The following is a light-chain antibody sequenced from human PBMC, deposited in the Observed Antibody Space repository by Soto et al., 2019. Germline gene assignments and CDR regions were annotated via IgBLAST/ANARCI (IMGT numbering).Light chain of an antibody. Sequence: QSALTQPRSVSGYPGQSVSISCTGTSSDVGRYSYVSWYQQHPGKAPKLMIYDVSERPSGVPDRFSDSKSGNTASLTISGLQAEDEADYYCCSYAGTYTGVFGTGTKVTVL. V-gene: IGLV2-11*01. CDR3: CSYAGTYTGV. CDR2: DVS. J-gene: IGLJ1*01. CDR1: SSDVGRYSY.